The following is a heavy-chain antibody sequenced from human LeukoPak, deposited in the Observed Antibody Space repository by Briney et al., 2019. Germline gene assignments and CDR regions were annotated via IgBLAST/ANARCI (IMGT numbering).Heavy chain of an antibody. CDR1: GFTFSTSG. Sequence: PGGSLRLSCAASGFTFSTSGLGWVRQAPGKGLEWVSYITSGLVSHYIDSVKGRFTISRDNAKSSLYLQISSLREEDMAVYYCARGYCSSTSCHEARHSISGGKGTLVTVSS. D-gene: IGHD2-2*01. J-gene: IGHJ4*02. V-gene: IGHV3-48*02. CDR2: ITSGLVS. CDR3: ARGYCSSTSCHEARHSIS.